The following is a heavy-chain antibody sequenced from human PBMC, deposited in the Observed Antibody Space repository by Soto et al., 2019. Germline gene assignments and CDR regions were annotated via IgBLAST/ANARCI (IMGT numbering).Heavy chain of an antibody. V-gene: IGHV4-39*01. Sequence: QLQLQESGPGLVKPSETLSLTCTVSGGSISSSSYYWGWIRQPPGKGLEWIGSIYYSGSTYYNPSLKSRVTISVDTSKNQFSLKLSSVTAADTAVYYCVRQDDGVSSSWYVPDWGQGTLVTVSS. D-gene: IGHD6-13*01. CDR3: VRQDDGVSSSWYVPD. CDR1: GGSISSSSYY. CDR2: IYYSGST. J-gene: IGHJ4*02.